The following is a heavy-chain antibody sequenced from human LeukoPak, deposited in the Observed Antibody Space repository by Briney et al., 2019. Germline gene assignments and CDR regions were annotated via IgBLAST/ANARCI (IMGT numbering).Heavy chain of an antibody. J-gene: IGHJ4*02. CDR2: IIPIFGTA. CDR1: GGTFSSYA. CDR3: ARDSRDGYSFDY. D-gene: IGHD5-24*01. V-gene: IGHV1-69*05. Sequence: ASVKVSCKASGGTFSSYAISWVRQAPGQGPEWMGGIIPIFGTANYAQKFQGRVTITTDESTSTAYMELSSLRSEDTAVYYCARDSRDGYSFDYWGQGTLVTVSS.